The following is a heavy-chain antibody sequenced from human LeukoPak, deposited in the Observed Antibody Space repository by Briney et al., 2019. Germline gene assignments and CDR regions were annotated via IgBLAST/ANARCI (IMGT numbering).Heavy chain of an antibody. CDR2: INDSGDNI. V-gene: IGHV3-23*01. CDR3: AKDRHGIVGATPFDH. CDR1: GFSSHIYV. D-gene: IGHD1-26*01. Sequence: GGSLRLSCVASGFSSHIYVMSWVRQAPGKGLEWVSSINDSGDNINYADSVKGRSSISRDNSKSTLYLQMNSLRPEDTAVYYCAKDRHGIVGATPFDHWGQGTLVIVSS. J-gene: IGHJ4*02.